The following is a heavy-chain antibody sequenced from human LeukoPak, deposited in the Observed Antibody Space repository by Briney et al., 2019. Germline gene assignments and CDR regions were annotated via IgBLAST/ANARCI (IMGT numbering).Heavy chain of an antibody. J-gene: IGHJ4*01. V-gene: IGHV1-69*13. Sequence: AAVKVSCKSSGGTFRTYAISWVRQAPGQGLEWMGGIIPIFGTTNYAQMFQGRVTITADESTSTAYMELSSLRSEDAAVYYCAREGGGGYCTTTRCYYLDYWGLGTLVTVSS. D-gene: IGHD2-2*01. CDR2: IIPIFGTT. CDR1: GGTFRTYA. CDR3: AREGGGGYCTTTRCYYLDY.